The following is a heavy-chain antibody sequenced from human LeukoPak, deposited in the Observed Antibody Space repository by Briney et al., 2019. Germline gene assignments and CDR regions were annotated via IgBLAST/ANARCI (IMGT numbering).Heavy chain of an antibody. CDR1: GGSISRYY. CDR2: IYYSGST. J-gene: IGHJ2*01. V-gene: IGHV4-59*01. D-gene: IGHD3-22*01. CDR3: ARDQRYYYDSSAWYFDL. Sequence: PSETLSLTCTVSGGSISRYYWSWIRQPPGKGLEWIGYIYYSGSTNYNPSLKSRVTISVDTSKNQFSLKLSSVTAADTAVYYCARDQRYYYDSSAWYFDLWGRGTLVTVAS.